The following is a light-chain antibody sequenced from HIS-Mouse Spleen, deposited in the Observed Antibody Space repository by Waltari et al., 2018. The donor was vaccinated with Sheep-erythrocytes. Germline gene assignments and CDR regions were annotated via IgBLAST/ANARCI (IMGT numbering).Light chain of an antibody. Sequence: EIVMTQSPATLSVSPGERATLSCRARQSVSSNLAWYQQTPGPAPRLLIYGASTRATGSPARFSGRVSGTEFTLTISSLQSEDFAVDYCQQYNNWPPLTFGGGTKVEIK. CDR3: QQYNNWPPLT. CDR2: GAS. CDR1: QSVSSN. V-gene: IGKV3-15*01. J-gene: IGKJ4*01.